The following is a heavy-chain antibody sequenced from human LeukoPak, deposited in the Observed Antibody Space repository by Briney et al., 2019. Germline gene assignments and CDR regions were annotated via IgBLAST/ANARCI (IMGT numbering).Heavy chain of an antibody. CDR3: ARASVAGLLSY. D-gene: IGHD6-19*01. Sequence: SSETLSLTCAVYGGSFSGYYWSWVRQPPENGLEWIGEINHSGSTNYNPSLKSRVTIIVDTSKKQFSLKLRSMTAADTAVYYCARASVAGLLSYWGQGTLVTVSS. V-gene: IGHV4-34*01. CDR1: GGSFSGYY. J-gene: IGHJ4*02. CDR2: INHSGST.